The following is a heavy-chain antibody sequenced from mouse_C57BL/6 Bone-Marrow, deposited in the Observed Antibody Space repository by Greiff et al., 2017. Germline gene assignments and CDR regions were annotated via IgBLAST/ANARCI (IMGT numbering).Heavy chain of an antibody. J-gene: IGHJ4*01. D-gene: IGHD1-1*01. CDR3: TGYYYGSRTYAMDY. Sequence: VQLQQSGTVLARPGASVKMSCKTSGYTFTSYWMHWVKQRPGQGLEWIGAIYPGNSDTSYNQKFKGKAKLTAVTSASTAYMELSSLTNEDSAVYYCTGYYYGSRTYAMDYWGQGTSVTVSS. CDR1: GYTFTSYW. CDR2: IYPGNSDT. V-gene: IGHV1-5*01.